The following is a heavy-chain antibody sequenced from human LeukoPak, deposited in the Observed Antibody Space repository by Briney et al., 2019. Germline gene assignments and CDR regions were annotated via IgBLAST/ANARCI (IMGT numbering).Heavy chain of an antibody. Sequence: SETLSLTCTVSGGSISSYYWSWLRQPPGKGLEWIGYIYYSGSTNYNPSLKSRVTISVDTSKNQFSLKLSSVTAADTAVYYCATGIAAAAPSDAFDIWGQGTMVTVSS. V-gene: IGHV4-59*01. CDR2: IYYSGST. D-gene: IGHD6-13*01. CDR3: ATGIAAAAPSDAFDI. CDR1: GGSISSYY. J-gene: IGHJ3*02.